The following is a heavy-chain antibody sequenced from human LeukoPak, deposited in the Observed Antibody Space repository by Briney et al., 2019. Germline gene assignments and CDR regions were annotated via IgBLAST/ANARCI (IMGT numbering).Heavy chain of an antibody. CDR1: GGSISSGDYY. V-gene: IGHV4-30-4*01. J-gene: IGHJ4*02. CDR3: ARWSGCCYSGDY. D-gene: IGHD2-15*01. CDR2: IYYSGST. Sequence: QSSQTLSLTCTVSGGSISSGDYYWSWIRQPPGKGLEWIGYIYYSGSTYYNPSLKSRVTISVDTSKNQFSLKLSSVTAADTAVYYCARWSGCCYSGDYWGQGTLVTVSS.